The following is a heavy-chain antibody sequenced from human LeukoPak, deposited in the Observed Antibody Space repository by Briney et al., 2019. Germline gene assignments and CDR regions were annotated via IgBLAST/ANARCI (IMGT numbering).Heavy chain of an antibody. D-gene: IGHD3-16*01. Sequence: PGGSLRLSCAASGFTLSNSWMHWVRQAPGKGLVWVSRIDPDGNTDYADSVKGRFTISRDNAKNTLYLQMNSLRVEDTAVYYCARGLNQGHYFAQWGQGTLVTVSS. CDR1: GFTLSNSW. CDR2: IDPDGNT. V-gene: IGHV3-74*01. CDR3: ARGLNQGHYFAQ. J-gene: IGHJ4*02.